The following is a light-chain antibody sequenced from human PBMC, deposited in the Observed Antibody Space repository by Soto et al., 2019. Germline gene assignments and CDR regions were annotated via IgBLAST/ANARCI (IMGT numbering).Light chain of an antibody. J-gene: IGKJ5*01. Sequence: IVMTQSPATLSVSPGGRATLSCRASQSVATNLAWYHQKPGQPPRLLIRSASSRASGIPDRFTGSGSGTNFTLTISRLEPEDFAVYYCQQRSNWPPITFGQGTRLEIK. CDR2: SAS. CDR1: QSVATN. V-gene: IGKV3D-20*02. CDR3: QQRSNWPPIT.